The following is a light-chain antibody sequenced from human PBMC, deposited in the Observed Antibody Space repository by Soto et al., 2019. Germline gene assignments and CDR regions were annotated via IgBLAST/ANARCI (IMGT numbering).Light chain of an antibody. Sequence: QSALTQPASVSGSPGQSIAISCTGTNSDVGGYNYVSWYQQHPGEAPKLMIYEVSKRPSGISSRFSGSKSGNTASLTISGLQAEDEADYYCSSYTSSGTVVFGGGTKLTVL. CDR3: SSYTSSGTVV. V-gene: IGLV2-14*01. J-gene: IGLJ2*01. CDR2: EVS. CDR1: NSDVGGYNY.